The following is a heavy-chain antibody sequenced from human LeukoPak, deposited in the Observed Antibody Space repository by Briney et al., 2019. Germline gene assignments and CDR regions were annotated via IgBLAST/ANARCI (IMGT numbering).Heavy chain of an antibody. CDR1: GGSISSSSYY. D-gene: IGHD3-10*01. CDR2: IYTSGST. CDR3: ARSYGSGRSSFDP. J-gene: IGHJ5*02. Sequence: SETLSLTCTVSGGSISSSSYYWGWIRQPAGKGLEWIGRIYTSGSTNYNPSLKSRVTMSVDTSKNQFSLKLSSVTAADTAVYYCARSYGSGRSSFDPWGQGTLVTVSS. V-gene: IGHV4-61*02.